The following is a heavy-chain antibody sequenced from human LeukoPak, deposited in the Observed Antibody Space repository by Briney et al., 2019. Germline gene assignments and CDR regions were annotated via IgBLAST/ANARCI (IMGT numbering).Heavy chain of an antibody. CDR3: ARDLFPRFVDGGNFGFSRSDY. V-gene: IGHV3-21*04. D-gene: IGHD4-23*01. Sequence: KSGGSLRLSCAASGFTFSSYAISWFRQAPGKGLEWVSSISSSSSYIYYADSVKGRFTISRDNAKNSLYLQMNSLRAEDTAVYYCARDLFPRFVDGGNFGFSRSDYWGQGTLVTVSS. CDR1: GFTFSSYA. J-gene: IGHJ4*02. CDR2: ISSSSSYI.